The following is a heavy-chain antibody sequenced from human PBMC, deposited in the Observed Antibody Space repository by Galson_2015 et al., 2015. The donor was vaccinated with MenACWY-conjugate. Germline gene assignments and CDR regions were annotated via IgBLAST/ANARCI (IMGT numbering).Heavy chain of an antibody. Sequence: QSGAEVKKPGESLRISCKASGGTFSSYTISWVRQAPGQGLEWMGRIIPILGIANYAQKFQGRVTITADKSTSTAYMELSSLRSEDTAVYYCARNYGEDAFDIWGQGTMVTVSS. V-gene: IGHV1-69*02. CDR3: ARNYGEDAFDI. J-gene: IGHJ3*02. CDR1: GGTFSSYT. CDR2: IIPILGIA. D-gene: IGHD4-17*01.